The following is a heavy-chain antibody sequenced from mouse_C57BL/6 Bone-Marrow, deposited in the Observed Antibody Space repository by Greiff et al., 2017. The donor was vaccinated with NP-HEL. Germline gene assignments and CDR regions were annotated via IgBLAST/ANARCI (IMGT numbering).Heavy chain of an antibody. J-gene: IGHJ4*01. CDR2: IDPRSGNT. Sequence: VQLVESGAELARPGASVKLSCKASGYTFTSYGISWVKQRTGQGLEWIGEIDPRSGNTYYNEKFKGKATLTADKSSSTAYMELRSLTSEDSAVYFCARSGYYGRGYAMDYWGQGTSVTVSS. CDR1: GYTFTSYG. D-gene: IGHD1-1*01. CDR3: ARSGYYGRGYAMDY. V-gene: IGHV1-81*01.